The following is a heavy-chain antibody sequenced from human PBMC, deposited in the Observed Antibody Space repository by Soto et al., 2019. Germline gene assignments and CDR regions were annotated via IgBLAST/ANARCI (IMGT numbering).Heavy chain of an antibody. V-gene: IGHV1-69*13. J-gene: IGHJ4*02. Sequence: GASVKVSCKASGYTFTGYYMHWVRQARGQGLEWLGGIVPIYRTADYAQKFQGRVTITADESTRTVYMELSSLKSQDTALYYCARDSGAKLSSSWGQGTLVTVSS. D-gene: IGHD6-13*01. CDR3: ARDSGAKLSSS. CDR2: IVPIYRTA. CDR1: GYTFTGYY.